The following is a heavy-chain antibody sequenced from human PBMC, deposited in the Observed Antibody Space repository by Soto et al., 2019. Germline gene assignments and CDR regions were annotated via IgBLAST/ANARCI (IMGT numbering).Heavy chain of an antibody. CDR1: GGSFSANL. Sequence: LSLTCAPSGGSFSANLWCWIRQFPGKGLDWMGGIKAKRNVNYNADLRKRVTRTIATTENQFSLDLLTVTAADTDHYVCATGYSSSWSKNYGLDVWGQGTLVTVSS. D-gene: IGHD6-13*01. CDR3: ATGYSSSWSKNYGLDV. CDR2: IKAKRNV. J-gene: IGHJ6*02. V-gene: IGHV4-34*01.